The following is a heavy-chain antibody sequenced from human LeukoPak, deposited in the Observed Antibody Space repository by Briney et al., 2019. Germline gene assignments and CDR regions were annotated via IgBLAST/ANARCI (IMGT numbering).Heavy chain of an antibody. V-gene: IGHV3-21*04. J-gene: IGHJ6*03. CDR2: ISSSSSYI. CDR1: GFTFSSYS. Sequence: GRSLSLSCAASGFTFSSYSMNWVRQAPGKGLEWVSSISSSSSYIYYADSVKGRFTISRDNSKNSLYLQMNSLRAEDTALYYCAKDASLRYYYYMDVWGKGTTVTVPS. CDR3: AKDASLRYYYYMDV. D-gene: IGHD6-6*01.